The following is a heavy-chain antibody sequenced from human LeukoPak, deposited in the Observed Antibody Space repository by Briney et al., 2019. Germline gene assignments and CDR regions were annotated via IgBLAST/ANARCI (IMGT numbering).Heavy chain of an antibody. J-gene: IGHJ4*02. CDR1: GFTFSDYY. D-gene: IGHD6-13*01. V-gene: IGHV3-11*01. Sequence: GGSLRLSCAAYGFTFSDYYMSWMRQAPGKGLEWVSYISSSGNTIYYADSVKGRFTISSDNAKHSLYLQIKSASAEDTAVYYCARPKYSSSWQIFDYWGQGTLVTASS. CDR3: ARPKYSSSWQIFDY. CDR2: ISSSGNTI.